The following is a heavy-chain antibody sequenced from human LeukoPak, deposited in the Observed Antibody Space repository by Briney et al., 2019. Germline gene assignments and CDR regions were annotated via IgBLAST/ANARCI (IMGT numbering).Heavy chain of an antibody. Sequence: PGGSLRLSCVVSEITVRSNYMTWARQAPGKGLEWVSVIYPGGNTFYADSVKGRFTISRDTSENTLYLLMNSLRAEDSADYYCARGGYYYMDVWGKGTTVTVSS. J-gene: IGHJ6*03. CDR3: ARGGYYYMDV. CDR1: EITVRSNY. D-gene: IGHD6-13*01. CDR2: IYPGGNT. V-gene: IGHV3-53*01.